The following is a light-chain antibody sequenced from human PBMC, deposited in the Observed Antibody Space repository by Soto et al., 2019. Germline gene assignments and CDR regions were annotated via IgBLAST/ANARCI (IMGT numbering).Light chain of an antibody. Sequence: QSVLTQPASVSGSPGQSITISCTGTSSDVGGYNYVSWYQHHPDKAPKLVIYDVTNRPSGVSYRFSGSKSGNTASLTISGLQAEDEADYYCNSYTGSTTPFVFGTGTKVTV. CDR2: DVT. CDR1: SSDVGGYNY. V-gene: IGLV2-14*03. J-gene: IGLJ1*01. CDR3: NSYTGSTTPFV.